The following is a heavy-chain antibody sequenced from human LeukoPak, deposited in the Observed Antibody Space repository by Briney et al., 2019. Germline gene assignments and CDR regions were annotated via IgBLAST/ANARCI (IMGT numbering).Heavy chain of an antibody. J-gene: IGHJ6*02. CDR1: GFTFSNAW. CDR3: TTDEWEPIETYYYYGMDV. Sequence: GGSLRLSCAASGFTFSNAWMSWVRQAPGKGLEWVGRIKSKTDGGTTDYAAPVKGRFTISRDDSKNTLYLQMNSLKTEDTAVYYCTTDEWEPIETYYYYGMDVWGQGTTVTVSS. D-gene: IGHD1-26*01. V-gene: IGHV3-15*01. CDR2: IKSKTDGGTT.